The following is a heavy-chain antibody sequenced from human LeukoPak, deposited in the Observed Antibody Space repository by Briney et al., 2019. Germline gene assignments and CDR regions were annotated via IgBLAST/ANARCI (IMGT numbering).Heavy chain of an antibody. J-gene: IGHJ4*02. CDR2: IRYDGSNK. Sequence: GGSLRLSCAASGFTFSSYGMHWVRQAPGKGLEWVAFIRYDGSNKYYADSVKGRFRISRDNSKNTLYLQMNSLRAEDTAVYYCAGGVCSSTSCRPYYFDYWGQGTLVTVSS. CDR1: GFTFSSYG. D-gene: IGHD2-2*01. CDR3: AGGVCSSTSCRPYYFDY. V-gene: IGHV3-30*02.